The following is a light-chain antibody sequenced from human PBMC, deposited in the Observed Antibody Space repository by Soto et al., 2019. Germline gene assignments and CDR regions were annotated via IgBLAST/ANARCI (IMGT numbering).Light chain of an antibody. V-gene: IGKV3-15*01. CDR3: QQYDDWPPWT. J-gene: IGKJ1*01. Sequence: EIVMTLSPATLSVSPGERATLSCRASQSVSGNLAWYQQKPGQAPRLLIYAASTRAAGISAKFSGSGSETEFTLTISSLQSEDSAVYYCQQYDDWPPWTFGQGTKVEIK. CDR1: QSVSGN. CDR2: AAS.